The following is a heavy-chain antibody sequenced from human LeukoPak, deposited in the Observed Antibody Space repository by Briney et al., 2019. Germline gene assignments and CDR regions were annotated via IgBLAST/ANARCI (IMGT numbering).Heavy chain of an antibody. Sequence: PSETLSLTCTVSGGSISGGYWSWIRQPPGRGLEWIGYVYTSGSTNYNPSLKSRVTISVDTSKSQFVLKLSSVTAADTAVYYCAKSYFDYSTYYSYYFNLWGQGALVTVTS. J-gene: IGHJ4*02. CDR3: AKSYFDYSTYYSYYFNL. D-gene: IGHD4-11*01. CDR1: GGSISGGY. V-gene: IGHV4-4*09. CDR2: VYTSGST.